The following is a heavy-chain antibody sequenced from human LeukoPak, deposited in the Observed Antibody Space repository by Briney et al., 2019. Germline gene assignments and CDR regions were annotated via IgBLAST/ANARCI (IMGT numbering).Heavy chain of an antibody. V-gene: IGHV4-30-2*01. Sequence: SETLSLTCAVSGGSLTSGGYSWSWIRQPPGKGLEWIGYMYHSGSTYYNPSLKSRVTILVDRSKNQFSLKLSSVTAADTAVYFCARTDYGGNSGYYYGLDVWGQGTTVTVSS. CDR3: ARTDYGGNSGYYYGLDV. D-gene: IGHD4-23*01. CDR2: MYHSGST. J-gene: IGHJ6*02. CDR1: GGSLTSGGYS.